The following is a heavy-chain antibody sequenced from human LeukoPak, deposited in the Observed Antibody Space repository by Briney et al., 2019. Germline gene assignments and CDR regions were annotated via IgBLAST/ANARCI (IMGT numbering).Heavy chain of an antibody. CDR2: ISWNSGSI. V-gene: IGHV3-9*01. J-gene: IGHJ4*02. CDR3: ARNLFKNYYGSGSYLDY. D-gene: IGHD3-10*01. CDR1: GFTFDDYA. Sequence: PGRSLRLSCAASGFTFDDYAMHWVRQAPGKGLEWVSGISWNSGSIGYADSVKGRFTISRDNAKNSLYLQMNSLRAEDTAVYYCARNLFKNYYGSGSYLDYWGQGTLVTVSS.